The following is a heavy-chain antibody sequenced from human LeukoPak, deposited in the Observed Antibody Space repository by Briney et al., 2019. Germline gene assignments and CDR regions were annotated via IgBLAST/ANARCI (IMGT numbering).Heavy chain of an antibody. CDR3: ARVLSLGYDILTGYYDY. CDR2: IIPIFDTS. D-gene: IGHD3-9*01. CDR1: GGTFSSYA. V-gene: IGHV1-69*05. Sequence: ASVKASCKASGGTFSSYAISWVRQAPGQGLEWMGGIIPIFDTSNYAQKFQGRVTITTGESTSTAYMELSSLRSEDTAVYYCARVLSLGYDILTGYYDYWGQGTLVTVSS. J-gene: IGHJ4*02.